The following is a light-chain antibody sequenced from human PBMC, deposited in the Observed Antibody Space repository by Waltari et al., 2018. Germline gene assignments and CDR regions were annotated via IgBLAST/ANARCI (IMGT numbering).Light chain of an antibody. CDR1: TPNLGNHY. CDR3: GSWDSSLGIGV. CDR2: EDN. V-gene: IGLV1-51*01. J-gene: IGLJ3*02. Sequence: QSVLTQAPSVSAAPGQPVTISCPVTTPNLGNHYVPWYQQLPGAAPKIVIYEDNRRPSGIPDRFSGSKSGASATLGITGLQTGDEADYYCGSWDSSLGIGVLGGGTRLTVL.